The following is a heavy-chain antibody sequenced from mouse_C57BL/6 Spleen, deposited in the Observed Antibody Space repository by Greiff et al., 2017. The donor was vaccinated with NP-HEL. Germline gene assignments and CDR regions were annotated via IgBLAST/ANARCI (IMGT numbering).Heavy chain of an antibody. CDR3: ARELGDGYYKDYAMDY. Sequence: VQLQQSDAELVKPGASVKISCKVSGYTFTDHTIHWMKQRPEQGLEWIGYIYPRDGSTKYNEKFKGKATLTADKSSSTAYMQLNSLTSEDSAVYFCARELGDGYYKDYAMDYWGQGTSVTVSS. V-gene: IGHV1-78*01. D-gene: IGHD2-3*01. CDR2: IYPRDGST. CDR1: GYTFTDHT. J-gene: IGHJ4*01.